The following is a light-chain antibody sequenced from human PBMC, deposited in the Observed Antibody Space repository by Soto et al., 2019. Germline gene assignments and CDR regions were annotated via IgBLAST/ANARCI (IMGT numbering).Light chain of an antibody. Sequence: QSVLTQPPSMSGAPGQRVTISCTGSSSNIGAGYDVHWYQQLPGTAPKLLIYGNSNRPSGVPDRFSGSKSGTSASLAITGLQAEDEADYYCQSYDSSLSGSLFGTGTKVTVL. CDR2: GNS. V-gene: IGLV1-40*01. CDR3: QSYDSSLSGSL. CDR1: SSNIGAGYD. J-gene: IGLJ1*01.